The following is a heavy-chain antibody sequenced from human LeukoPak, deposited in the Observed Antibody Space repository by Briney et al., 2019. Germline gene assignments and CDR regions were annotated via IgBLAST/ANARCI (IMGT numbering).Heavy chain of an antibody. CDR3: ARAWYYYYYMDV. Sequence: ASVKVSCKASGYTFTGYYMHWVRQAPGQGLEWMGWINPNSGGTNYAQKFQGRVTMTRDTSISTAYMELSRLRSDDTAVYYCARAWYYYYYMDVWGKGTTVTVSS. J-gene: IGHJ6*03. CDR1: GYTFTGYY. V-gene: IGHV1-2*02. CDR2: INPNSGGT.